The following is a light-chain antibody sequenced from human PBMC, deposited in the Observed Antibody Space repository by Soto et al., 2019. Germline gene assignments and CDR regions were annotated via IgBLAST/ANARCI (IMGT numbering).Light chain of an antibody. CDR2: KAS. CDR3: EHYNCYSAA. V-gene: IGKV1-5*03. CDR1: QTISSW. Sequence: DIQMTQSPSTLSGSVGDRVTITCRASQTISSWLAWYQQKPGKAPKLLIYKASTLKSGVPSRFSGTGSGTGFTLAISGLQPDDFAPYYCEHYNCYSAAFAQGTKVELK. J-gene: IGKJ1*01.